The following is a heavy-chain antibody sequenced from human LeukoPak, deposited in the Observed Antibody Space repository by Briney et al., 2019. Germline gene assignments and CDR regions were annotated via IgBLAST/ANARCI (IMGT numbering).Heavy chain of an antibody. CDR1: GYTFTSYY. D-gene: IGHD3-22*01. CDR2: INPNSGGT. CDR3: ARDSLYYYDSSGYYSPHFDY. J-gene: IGHJ4*02. V-gene: IGHV1-2*02. Sequence: VASVKVSCKASGYTFTSYYMHWVRQAPGQGLEWMGWINPNSGGTNYAQKFQGRVTMTRDTSISTAYMELSRLRSDDTAVYYCARDSLYYYDSSGYYSPHFDYWGQGTLVTVSS.